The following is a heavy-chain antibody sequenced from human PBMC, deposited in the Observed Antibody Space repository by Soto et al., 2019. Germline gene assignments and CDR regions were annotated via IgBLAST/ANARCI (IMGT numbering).Heavy chain of an antibody. CDR1: GYTFTGYY. CDR2: INPNSGGT. Sequence: QVQLVQSGAEVKKPGASVKVSCKASGYTFTGYYMHWVRQAPGQGLEWMGWINPNSGGTNYAQKFQGRVTMTRDTSISTAYMELIRLRSDDTAVYYCARGDFWSGYYFLSGMDVWGQGTTVTVSS. V-gene: IGHV1-2*02. CDR3: ARGDFWSGYYFLSGMDV. J-gene: IGHJ6*02. D-gene: IGHD3-3*01.